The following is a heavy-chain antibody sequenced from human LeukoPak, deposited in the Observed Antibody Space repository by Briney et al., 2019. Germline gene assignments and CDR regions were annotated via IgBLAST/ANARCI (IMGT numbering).Heavy chain of an antibody. CDR1: AGSISSSIYY. V-gene: IGHV4-39*01. D-gene: IGHD2-2*01. Sequence: SETLSLTCTVSAGSISSSIYYWGWIRHPPGKGREWIGSVYDSGSTYYNASLKSRVTMSVDTSKNPFSLTMSSVTAADTAVYYCATRTHCSSTSCYPTPFDYWGQGTLVTVSS. J-gene: IGHJ4*02. CDR3: ATRTHCSSTSCYPTPFDY. CDR2: VYDSGST.